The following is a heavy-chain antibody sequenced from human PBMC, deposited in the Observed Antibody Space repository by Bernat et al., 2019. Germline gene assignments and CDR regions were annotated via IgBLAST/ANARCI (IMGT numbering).Heavy chain of an antibody. V-gene: IGHV1-69*17. CDR1: GYTFTGYY. CDR3: ARGDLGYCSGGSCYSSDY. J-gene: IGHJ4*02. Sequence: QVQLVQSGAEVKKPGASVKVSCKASGYTFTGYYMHWVRQAPGQGLEWMGGIIPIFGIANYAQKFQGRVTITADKSTSTAYMELSSLRSEDTAVYYCARGDLGYCSGGSCYSSDYWGQGTLVTVSS. D-gene: IGHD2-15*01. CDR2: IIPIFGIA.